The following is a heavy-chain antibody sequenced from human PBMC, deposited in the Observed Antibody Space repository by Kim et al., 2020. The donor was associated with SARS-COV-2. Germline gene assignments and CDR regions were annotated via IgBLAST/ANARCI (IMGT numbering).Heavy chain of an antibody. CDR3: AAFAGSGSYYYYYGMDV. D-gene: IGHD3-10*01. J-gene: IGHJ6*02. V-gene: IGHV1-58*01. CDR2: IVVGSGNT. Sequence: SVKVSCKASGFTFTSSAVQWVRQARGQRLEWIGWIVVGSGNTNYAQKFQERVTITRDMSTSTAYMELSSLRSEDTAVYYCAAFAGSGSYYYYYGMDVWGQGTTVTVSS. CDR1: GFTFTSSA.